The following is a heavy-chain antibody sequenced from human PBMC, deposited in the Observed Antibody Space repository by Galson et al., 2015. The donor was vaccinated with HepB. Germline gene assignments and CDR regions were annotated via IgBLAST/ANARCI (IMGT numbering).Heavy chain of an antibody. V-gene: IGHV3-23*01. CDR2: ISGSGGST. J-gene: IGHJ6*02. CDR1: GFTFSSYA. CDR3: ASTYCGGDCYSYYYYGMDV. D-gene: IGHD2-21*02. Sequence: SLRLSCAASGFTFSSYAMSWVRQAPGKGLEWVSAISGSGGSTYYADSVKGRFTISRDNSKNTLYLQMNSLGAEDTAVYYCASTYCGGDCYSYYYYGMDVWGQGTTVTVSS.